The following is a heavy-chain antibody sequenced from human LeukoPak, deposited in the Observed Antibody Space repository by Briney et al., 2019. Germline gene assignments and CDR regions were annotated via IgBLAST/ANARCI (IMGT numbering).Heavy chain of an antibody. CDR2: IYTSGST. D-gene: IGHD2-8*01. Sequence: PSETLSLTCTVSGGSISSGSYYWSWIRQPAGKGLEWIGRIYTSGSTNYNPSLKSRVTISVDTSKNQFSLKLSSVTAADTAVYYCARHSKETKDIVLMVYAILHWFDPWGQGTLVTVSS. CDR3: ARHSKETKDIVLMVYAILHWFDP. CDR1: GGSISSGSYY. J-gene: IGHJ5*02. V-gene: IGHV4-61*02.